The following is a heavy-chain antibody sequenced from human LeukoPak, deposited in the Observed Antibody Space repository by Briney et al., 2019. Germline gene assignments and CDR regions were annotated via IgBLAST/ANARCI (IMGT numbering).Heavy chain of an antibody. V-gene: IGHV3-66*01. J-gene: IGHJ4*02. D-gene: IGHD1-14*01. CDR3: ARGGTAESRSFNH. CDR2: LYSGGGT. Sequence: GGSLRLSCAASGFTVSSNYMTWVRQAPGKGLEWVSVLYSGGGTYYADSVKGRFTIPRDNSKDILYLQMNSLRAEDTAVYYCARGGTAESRSFNHWGQGTLVSVSS. CDR1: GFTVSSNY.